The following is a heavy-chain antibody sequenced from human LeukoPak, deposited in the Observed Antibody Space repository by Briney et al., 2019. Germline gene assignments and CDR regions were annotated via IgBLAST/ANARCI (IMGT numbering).Heavy chain of an antibody. CDR1: GFTFDDYA. J-gene: IGHJ4*02. Sequence: PGGSLRLSCAASGFTFDDYAMHWVRQAPGKGLEWVSGISWNSGSIGYADSVKGRFTISRDNAKNSLYLQMNSLRAEDMALYYCAKVEGSCWAQPPFGYWGQGTLFTDSA. CDR3: AKVEGSCWAQPPFGY. V-gene: IGHV3-9*03. D-gene: IGHD6-13*01. CDR2: ISWNSGSI.